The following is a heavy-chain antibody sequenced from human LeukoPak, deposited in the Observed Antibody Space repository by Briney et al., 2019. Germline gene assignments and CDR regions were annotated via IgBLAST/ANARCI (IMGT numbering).Heavy chain of an antibody. J-gene: IGHJ6*02. CDR1: GFTFDDYA. V-gene: IGHV3-9*01. CDR3: AKDLCSSTSCYGNYYYGMDV. Sequence: GGSLRLSCAASGFTFDDYAMHWVRQAPGKGLEWVSGISWNSGSIGYADSVKGRFTISRDNAKNSLYLQMNSLRAEDTALYYCAKDLCSSTSCYGNYYYGMDVWGQGTTVTVS. CDR2: ISWNSGSI. D-gene: IGHD2-2*01.